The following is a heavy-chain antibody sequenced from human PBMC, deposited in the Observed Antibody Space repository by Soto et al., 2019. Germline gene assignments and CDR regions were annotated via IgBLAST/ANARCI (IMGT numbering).Heavy chain of an antibody. V-gene: IGHV3-30-3*01. CDR1: GFTFSSYA. J-gene: IGHJ6*02. CDR2: ISYDGSNK. D-gene: IGHD3-9*01. CDR3: ARVKGYDILTGYQLHYYGMDV. Sequence: SLRLSFAASGFTFSSYAMHWVRQAPGKGLEWVAVISYDGSNKYYADSVKGRFTISRDNSKNTLYLQMNSLRAEDTAVYYCARVKGYDILTGYQLHYYGMDVWGQGTTVTVSS.